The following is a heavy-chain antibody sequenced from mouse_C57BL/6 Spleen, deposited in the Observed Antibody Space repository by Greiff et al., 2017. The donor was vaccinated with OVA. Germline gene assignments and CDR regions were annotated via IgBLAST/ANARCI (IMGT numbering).Heavy chain of an antibody. CDR2: INYDGSST. D-gene: IGHD2-3*01. CDR3: ARDRAFDGYLYAMDY. V-gene: IGHV5-16*01. Sequence: EVHLVESEGGLVQPGSSMKLSCTASGFTFSDYYMAWVRQVPEKGLEWVANINYDGSSTYYLDSLKSRFIISRDNAKNILYLQMSSLKSEDTATYYCARDRAFDGYLYAMDYWGLGTSVTVSS. CDR1: GFTFSDYY. J-gene: IGHJ4*01.